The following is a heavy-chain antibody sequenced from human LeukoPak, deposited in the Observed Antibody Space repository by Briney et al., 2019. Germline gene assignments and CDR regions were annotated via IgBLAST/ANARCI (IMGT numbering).Heavy chain of an antibody. CDR3: VREYHGGYFDF. CDR2: VYPSAGTS. V-gene: IGHV1-46*03. D-gene: IGHD3-16*01. J-gene: IGHJ4*02. Sequence: GASVKVSCKASGYIFTSYYMHWVRQAPGQGLEWLGVVYPSAGTSDPAQRFRARITLSDDTSTSTAYMELRSLKSEDTAIYFCVREYHGGYFDFWGQGTLATVSS. CDR1: GYIFTSYY.